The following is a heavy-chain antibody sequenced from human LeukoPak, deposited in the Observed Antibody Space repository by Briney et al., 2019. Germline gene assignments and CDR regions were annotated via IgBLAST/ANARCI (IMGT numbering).Heavy chain of an antibody. CDR3: ARAGYCSGGSCFLDY. Sequence: SETLSLTCAVYGGSFSGYYWSWIRXPXGKGLEWIGEINHSGSTNYNPSLKSRVTISVGTSKNQFSLKLSSVTAADTAVYYCARAGYCSGGSCFLDYWGKGTLVTVSS. J-gene: IGHJ4*02. V-gene: IGHV4-34*01. CDR2: INHSGST. CDR1: GGSFSGYY. D-gene: IGHD2-15*01.